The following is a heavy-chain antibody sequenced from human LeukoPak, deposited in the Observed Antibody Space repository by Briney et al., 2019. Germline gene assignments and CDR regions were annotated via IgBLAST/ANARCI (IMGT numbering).Heavy chain of an antibody. CDR1: GGTFTSYG. CDR2: IIPMFGTT. D-gene: IGHD2-2*01. V-gene: IGHV1-69*13. J-gene: IGHJ4*02. CDR3: STVGSSASDPYDY. Sequence: SVKVSCKASGGTFTSYGISWVRQAPGQGLEWMGGIIPMFGTTKYAQKFQGRVTITADQSTRTAYMEMSSLRSEDTALYYCSTVGSSASDPYDYWRQGTLVTVSS.